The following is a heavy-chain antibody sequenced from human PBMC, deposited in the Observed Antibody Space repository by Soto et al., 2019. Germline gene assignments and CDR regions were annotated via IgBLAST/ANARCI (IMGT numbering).Heavy chain of an antibody. CDR1: GGSISSRNW. D-gene: IGHD1-26*01. Sequence: QVQLQESGPGLVKPSGTLSLTCAVSGGSISSRNWWSWVRQPPGKGLEWIGEVYYSRSTNYNPSLKSRVTISVDKSENQFSLKLNSVTAADTAVYYCVRDDGSYYFDIWGHGTLVTVSS. V-gene: IGHV4-4*02. CDR3: VRDDGSYYFDI. J-gene: IGHJ4*01. CDR2: VYYSRST.